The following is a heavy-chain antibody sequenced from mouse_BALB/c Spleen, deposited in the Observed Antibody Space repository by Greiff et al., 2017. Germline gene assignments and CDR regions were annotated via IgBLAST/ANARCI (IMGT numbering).Heavy chain of an antibody. Sequence: EVKLMESGGGLVKPGGSLKLSCAASGFTFSDYYMYWVRQTPEKRLEWVATISDGGSYTYYPDSVKGRFTISRDNAKNNLYLQMSSLRSEDTALYYCARIPRYYGSSYYFDYWGQGTTLTVSS. CDR2: ISDGGSYT. D-gene: IGHD1-1*01. J-gene: IGHJ2*01. CDR1: GFTFSDYY. CDR3: ARIPRYYGSSYYFDY. V-gene: IGHV5-4*02.